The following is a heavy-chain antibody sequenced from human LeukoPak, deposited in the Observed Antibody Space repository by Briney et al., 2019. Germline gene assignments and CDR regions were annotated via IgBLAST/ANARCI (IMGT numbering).Heavy chain of an antibody. CDR2: IYTSGST. D-gene: IGHD3-3*01. CDR3: ARGFTIFGY. Sequence: PSQTLSLTCTVSGGSISSGSYYWSWIRQPAGKGLEWIGRIYTSGSTNYNPSLKSRVTISVDTSKNQFSLKLSSVTAADTAVYYCARGFTIFGYWGQGTLVTVSS. J-gene: IGHJ4*02. V-gene: IGHV4-61*02. CDR1: GGSISSGSYY.